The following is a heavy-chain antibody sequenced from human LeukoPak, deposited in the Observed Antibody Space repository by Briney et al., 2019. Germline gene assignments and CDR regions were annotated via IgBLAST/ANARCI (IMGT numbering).Heavy chain of an antibody. V-gene: IGHV1-2*02. CDR1: GYTFTGYY. J-gene: IGHJ4*02. CDR3: ARDAGWTGVAENYFDY. CDR2: INPNRGDA. Sequence: ASVKVSCKASGYTFTGYYMHWVRQAPGQGLEWMGWINPNRGDANTAQKLQGRITMTRDTSISTAYMELNRLRSDDTAVYYCARDAGWTGVAENYFDYWGQGTLVTVSS. D-gene: IGHD3/OR15-3a*01.